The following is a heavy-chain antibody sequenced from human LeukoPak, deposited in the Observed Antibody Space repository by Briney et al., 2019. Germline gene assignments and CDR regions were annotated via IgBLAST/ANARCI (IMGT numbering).Heavy chain of an antibody. CDR1: GYTFTGYY. CDR2: INPNSGGT. Sequence: ASVKVSCKASGYTFTGYYMHWVRQAPGQGLEWMGWINPNSGGTNYAQKFQGRVTMTRDTSISTAYMEVSRLRSDDTPVYYCARAGYSSSRTIGYWGQGTLVTVSS. D-gene: IGHD6-13*01. J-gene: IGHJ4*02. CDR3: ARAGYSSSRTIGY. V-gene: IGHV1-2*02.